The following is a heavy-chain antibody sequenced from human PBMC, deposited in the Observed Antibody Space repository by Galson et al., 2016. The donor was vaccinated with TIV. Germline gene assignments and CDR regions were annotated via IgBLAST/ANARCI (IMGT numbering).Heavy chain of an antibody. V-gene: IGHV5-51*03. J-gene: IGHJ3*02. Sequence: SGAEVKKPGESLKISCKASGYRFTSYWIAWVRRVPGKGLVWVGVVNPGGSIIRYSPPFQGQVTISSDKSINTAYLQWISLKASDTATYYCARQYDFGDYRGDAFDIWGQGTMVIVSS. CDR2: VNPGGSII. CDR1: GYRFTSYW. CDR3: ARQYDFGDYRGDAFDI. D-gene: IGHD4-17*01.